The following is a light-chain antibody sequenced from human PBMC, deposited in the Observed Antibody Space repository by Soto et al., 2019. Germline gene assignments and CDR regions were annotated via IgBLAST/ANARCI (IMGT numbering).Light chain of an antibody. V-gene: IGKV3D-20*01. Sequence: EIVLTQSPATLSLSPGERVTLSCGASHSISSSSLAWYQHKPGLAPRLLVYGASRRATGIPDRFSGSGSGTDFTLTISSLQPVDFATYYCQQYDTYPYTFGQGTKLEI. CDR3: QQYDTYPYT. J-gene: IGKJ2*01. CDR2: GAS. CDR1: HSISSSS.